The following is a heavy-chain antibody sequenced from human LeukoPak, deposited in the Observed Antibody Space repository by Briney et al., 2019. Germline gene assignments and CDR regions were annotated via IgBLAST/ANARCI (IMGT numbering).Heavy chain of an antibody. J-gene: IGHJ3*02. Sequence: GGSLRLSCAASGFTFTNAWMIWARQAPGKGQEGVGRLKGKTDGGTTDYAAPVKGRFIISRDDSKNTLSLQMNSLKTEDTAVYYCTTEFPPLSDSNSYDAFDIWGQGTMVTVSS. CDR1: GFTFTNAW. V-gene: IGHV3-15*01. D-gene: IGHD4-11*01. CDR3: TTEFPPLSDSNSYDAFDI. CDR2: LKGKTDGGTT.